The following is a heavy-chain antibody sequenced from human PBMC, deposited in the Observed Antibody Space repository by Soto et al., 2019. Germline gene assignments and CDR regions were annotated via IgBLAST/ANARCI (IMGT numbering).Heavy chain of an antibody. CDR3: ARSQYSSSWYPFDY. Sequence: QVQLVESGGGVVQPGRSLRLSCAASGFTFSSYGMHWVRQAPGKGLEWVAVIYYDGSNKYYADSVKGRFTISRDNSKNTPYLQMNSLRAEETAVFYCARSQYSSSWYPFDYWGQGTLVTVSS. CDR1: GFTFSSYG. V-gene: IGHV3-33*01. J-gene: IGHJ4*02. CDR2: IYYDGSNK. D-gene: IGHD6-13*01.